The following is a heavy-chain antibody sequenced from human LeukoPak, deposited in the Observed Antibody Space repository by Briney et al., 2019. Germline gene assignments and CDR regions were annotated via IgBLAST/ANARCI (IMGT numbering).Heavy chain of an antibody. D-gene: IGHD3-10*01. J-gene: IGHJ4*02. CDR3: ARPGNYGSGIQGDYFDY. CDR1: GGSFSGYY. Sequence: PSGTLSLTCAVYGGSFSGYYWSWVRQPPGKGLEGIGKINHSGSTNYNPSLKSRVTISVDTSKNQFSLKLSSVTAADTAVYYCARPGNYGSGIQGDYFDYWGQGTLVTVSS. V-gene: IGHV4-34*01. CDR2: INHSGST.